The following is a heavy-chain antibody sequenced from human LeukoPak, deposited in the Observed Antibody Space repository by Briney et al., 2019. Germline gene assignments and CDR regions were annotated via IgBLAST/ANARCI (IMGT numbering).Heavy chain of an antibody. CDR3: AKAVGFGEAYGMDV. V-gene: IGHV3-30*18. Sequence: GRSPRLSCAASGFTFSNYAIHWIRQGPGKGLKWVAIISYDGTNKYYADSVKGRFSISRDNSKNTLYLQMNSLRPEDTAVYYCAKAVGFGEAYGMDVWGQGTTVTVSS. J-gene: IGHJ6*02. CDR1: GFTFSNYA. D-gene: IGHD3-10*01. CDR2: ISYDGTNK.